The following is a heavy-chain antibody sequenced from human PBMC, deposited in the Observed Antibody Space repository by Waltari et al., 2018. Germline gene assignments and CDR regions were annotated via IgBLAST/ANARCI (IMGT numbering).Heavy chain of an antibody. CDR1: GFTVRSNY. V-gene: IGHV3-53*01. D-gene: IGHD3-3*01. J-gene: IGHJ3*02. CDR3: ARDLEQDAFDI. CDR2: IYSGGST. Sequence: EVQLVESGGGLIQPGGSLRLSCAAYGFTVRSNYLSWVRQAPGKGLEWFSVIYSGGSTYYADSVKGRFTISRDNSKNTLYLQMNSLRAEDTAVYYCARDLEQDAFDIWGQGTMVTVSS.